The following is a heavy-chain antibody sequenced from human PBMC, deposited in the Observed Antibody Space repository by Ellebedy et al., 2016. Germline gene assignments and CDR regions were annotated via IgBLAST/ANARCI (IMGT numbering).Heavy chain of an antibody. CDR2: IYYSGST. D-gene: IGHD5-24*01. V-gene: IGHV4-30-4*01. Sequence: SETLSLXXTVSGGSISSGDYYWSWIRQPPGKGLEWIGYIYYSGSTYYNPSLKSRVTISVDTSKNQFSLKLSSVTAADTAVYYCARVEATFGTYYFDYWGQGTLVTVSS. CDR1: GGSISSGDYY. J-gene: IGHJ4*02. CDR3: ARVEATFGTYYFDY.